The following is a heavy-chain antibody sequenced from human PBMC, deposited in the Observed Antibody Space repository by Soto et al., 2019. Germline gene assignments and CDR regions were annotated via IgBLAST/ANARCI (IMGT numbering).Heavy chain of an antibody. V-gene: IGHV4-31*03. J-gene: IGHJ1*01. Sequence: SETLSLTCTVSGGSISRGGYYWGWIRQHPGKGLEWIGYIYYSGSTYYNPSLKSRVTISVDTSKNQFSLKLSSVTAADTAVYYCARERGRMAHRAQRTLVPVSS. CDR2: IYYSGST. CDR1: GGSISRGGYY. CDR3: ARERGRMAH.